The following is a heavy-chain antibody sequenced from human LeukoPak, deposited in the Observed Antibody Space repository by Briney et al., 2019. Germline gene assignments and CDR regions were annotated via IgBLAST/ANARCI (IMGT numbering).Heavy chain of an antibody. CDR3: AKDWVLSMVRGVINPR. CDR1: GFTFSSYA. V-gene: IGHV3-23*01. J-gene: IGHJ4*02. CDR2: ISGSGGST. Sequence: PGGSLRLSCAASGFTFSSYAMSWVRQAPGKGLEWVSAISGSGGSTYYADSVKGRFTISRDNSKNTLYLQMNSLRAEDTAVYYCAKDWVLSMVRGVINPRWGQGTLVTVSS. D-gene: IGHD3-10*01.